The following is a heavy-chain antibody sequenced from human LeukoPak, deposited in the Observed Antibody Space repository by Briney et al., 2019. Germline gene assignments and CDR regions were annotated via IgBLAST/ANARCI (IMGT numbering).Heavy chain of an antibody. J-gene: IGHJ4*02. CDR2: ISSSSSTI. Sequence: PGGSLRLSCAASGFTFSSYSMNWVRQAPGKGLEWVSYISSSSSTIYYADSVKGRFTISRDNAKNSLYLQMNSLRAEDTAVYYCARGYSHRAEDHKYDILTGYYFDYWGQGSLVTVSS. V-gene: IGHV3-48*04. D-gene: IGHD3-9*01. CDR3: ARGYSHRAEDHKYDILTGYYFDY. CDR1: GFTFSSYS.